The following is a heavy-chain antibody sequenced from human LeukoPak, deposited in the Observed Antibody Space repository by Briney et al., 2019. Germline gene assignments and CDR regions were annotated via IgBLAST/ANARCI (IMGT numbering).Heavy chain of an antibody. D-gene: IGHD2/OR15-2a*01. CDR1: GFTFSSYA. Sequence: PGGSLRLSCAASGFTFSSYAMHWVRQAPGKGLEWVANIKQDGSEKHYVDSVKGRFTISRDNAKNSLYLQMNSLRAEDTAVYYCAREEDNADEYLREDFWGQGILVTVSS. CDR3: AREEDNADEYLREDF. CDR2: IKQDGSEK. J-gene: IGHJ4*02. V-gene: IGHV3-7*01.